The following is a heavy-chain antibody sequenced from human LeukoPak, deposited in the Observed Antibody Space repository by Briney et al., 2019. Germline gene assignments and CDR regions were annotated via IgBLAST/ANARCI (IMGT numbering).Heavy chain of an antibody. CDR2: IYYSGST. CDR3: ARLDGSYYYYGMDV. V-gene: IGHV4-59*08. D-gene: IGHD2-2*03. Sequence: SETLSLTCTVSGGSISSYCWSWIRQPPGKGLEWIGYIYYSGSTNYNPSLKSRVTISVDTSKNQFSLKLSSVTAADTAVYYCARLDGSYYYYGMDVWGQGTTVTVSS. J-gene: IGHJ6*02. CDR1: GGSISSYC.